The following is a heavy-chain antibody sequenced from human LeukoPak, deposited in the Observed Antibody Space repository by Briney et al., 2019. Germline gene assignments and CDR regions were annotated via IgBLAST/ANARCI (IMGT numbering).Heavy chain of an antibody. CDR1: GFTFSSYA. D-gene: IGHD6-19*01. J-gene: IGHJ4*02. V-gene: IGHV3-23*01. Sequence: GESLKISCAASGFTFSSYAMSWVRQAPGKGLEWVSAISGSSSSTYYADSVKGRFTISRDNSKNTLYLQMNSLRAEDTAVYYCAKEVRESAWYYFDYWGQGTLVTVSS. CDR3: AKEVRESAWYYFDY. CDR2: ISGSSSST.